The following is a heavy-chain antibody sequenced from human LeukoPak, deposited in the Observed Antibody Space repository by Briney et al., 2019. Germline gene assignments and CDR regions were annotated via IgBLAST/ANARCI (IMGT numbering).Heavy chain of an antibody. CDR1: GGSISTGSYY. CDR3: ARAGGVKTAALDLDY. CDR2: IYYSGST. V-gene: IGHV4-31*03. J-gene: IGHJ4*02. D-gene: IGHD6-25*01. Sequence: SETLSLTCTVSGGSISTGSYYWSWIRQHPGKGLEWIGYIYYSGSTYYNPSLKSRVTISVDTSKNQFSLKLSSVTAADTAVYYCARAGGVKTAALDLDYWGQGTLVTVSS.